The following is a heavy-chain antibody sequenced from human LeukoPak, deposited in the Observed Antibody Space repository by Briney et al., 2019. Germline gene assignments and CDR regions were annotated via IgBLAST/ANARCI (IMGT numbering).Heavy chain of an antibody. CDR3: AMAYRSSAHDYGDYGDYYYYGMDV. CDR1: GGSFSGYY. V-gene: IGHV4-34*01. CDR2: TNHSGST. D-gene: IGHD4-17*01. J-gene: IGHJ6*04. Sequence: SETLSLTCAVYGGSFSGYYWSWIRQPPGKGLEWIGETNHSGSTNYNPSLKSRVTIPVDTSKNQFSLKLSSVTAADTAVYYCAMAYRSSAHDYGDYGDYYYYGMDVWGKGTTVTVSS.